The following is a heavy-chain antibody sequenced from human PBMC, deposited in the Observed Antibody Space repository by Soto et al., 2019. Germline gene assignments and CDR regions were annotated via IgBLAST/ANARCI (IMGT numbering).Heavy chain of an antibody. V-gene: IGHV4-59*01. D-gene: IGHD2-21*01. J-gene: IGHJ3*02. CDR2: IYYSGST. CDR1: GGSISSYY. CDR3: ARDGRLVIGAFDI. Sequence: SETLSLTCTVSGGSISSYYWSWIRQPPGKGLEWIGYIYYSGSTNYNPSLKSRVTISVDTSKNQFSLKLSSVTAADTAVYYCARDGRLVIGAFDIWGQGTMVTVSS.